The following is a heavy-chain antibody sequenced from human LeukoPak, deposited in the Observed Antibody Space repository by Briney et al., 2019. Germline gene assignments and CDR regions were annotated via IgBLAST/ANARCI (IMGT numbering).Heavy chain of an antibody. V-gene: IGHV4-38-2*01. J-gene: IGHJ5*02. Sequence: SETLSLTCAVSGYSISSGCYWGWIRQPPGKGLEWIGSIYHSGSTYYNPSLKSRVTISVDTSKNQFSLKLSSVTAADTAVYYCARGGTGNWFDPWGQGTLVTVSS. D-gene: IGHD1-1*01. CDR3: ARGGTGNWFDP. CDR2: IYHSGST. CDR1: GYSISSGCY.